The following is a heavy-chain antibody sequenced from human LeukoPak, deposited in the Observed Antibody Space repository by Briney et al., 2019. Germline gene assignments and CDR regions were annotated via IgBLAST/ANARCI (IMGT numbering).Heavy chain of an antibody. CDR1: GFTFDDYA. J-gene: IGHJ4*02. CDR2: ISSSGSTI. CDR3: EREGSGWAFDY. V-gene: IGHV3-48*03. Sequence: PGWSLRLSCAASGFTFDDYAMHWVRQAPGKGLEGVACISSSGSTIYYADSAKGRFTISRDNAKNSLYLQMNSLSAEDTTVYYCEREGSGWAFDYWGQGTLVIVSS. D-gene: IGHD6-19*01.